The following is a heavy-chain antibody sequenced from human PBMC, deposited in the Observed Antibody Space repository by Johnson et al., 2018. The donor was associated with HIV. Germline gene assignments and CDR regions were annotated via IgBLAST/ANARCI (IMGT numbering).Heavy chain of an antibody. V-gene: IGHV3-23*04. D-gene: IGHD4-17*01. Sequence: VQLVESGGGLVQPGGSLRLSCAASGFTFSSYAMSWVRQAPGKGLEWVSAISGTGDITYYADSVKGRFTISRDNSRKIVYLQMNSLRVNDTAVYYCAKTDPTVTQEPFDIWGQGTMVTVSS. CDR1: GFTFSSYA. J-gene: IGHJ3*02. CDR2: ISGTGDIT. CDR3: AKTDPTVTQEPFDI.